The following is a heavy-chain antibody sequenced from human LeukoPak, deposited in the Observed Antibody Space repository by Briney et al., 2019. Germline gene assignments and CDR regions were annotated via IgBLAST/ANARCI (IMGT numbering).Heavy chain of an antibody. Sequence: GASVTVSCKASGYTFTGYYMHWVRQAPGQGLEWMGWINPNSGGTNYAQKFQGRVTMTRDTSISTAYMELSRLRSDDTAVYYCARGSSGYYWDYFDYWGQGTLVTVSS. J-gene: IGHJ4*02. CDR2: INPNSGGT. V-gene: IGHV1-2*02. D-gene: IGHD3-22*01. CDR1: GYTFTGYY. CDR3: ARGSSGYYWDYFDY.